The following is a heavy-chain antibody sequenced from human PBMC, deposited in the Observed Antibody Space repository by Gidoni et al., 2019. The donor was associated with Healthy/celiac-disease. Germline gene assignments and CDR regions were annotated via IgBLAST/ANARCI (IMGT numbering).Heavy chain of an antibody. CDR1: GGTFSSYA. D-gene: IGHD3-22*01. CDR2: IIPILGIA. J-gene: IGHJ4*02. Sequence: QVQLVQSGAEVKKPGSSVKVSCKASGGTFSSYAISWVRQAPGQGLEWMGRIIPILGIANYAQKFQGRVTITAEKSTSTAYMELSSLRSEDTAVYYCARGGYYDSSGYYYTLLGYWGQGTLVTVSS. V-gene: IGHV1-69*04. CDR3: ARGGYYDSSGYYYTLLGY.